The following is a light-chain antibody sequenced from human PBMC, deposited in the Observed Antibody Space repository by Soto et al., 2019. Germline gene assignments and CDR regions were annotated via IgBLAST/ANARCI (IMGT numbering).Light chain of an antibody. CDR1: QSVGTN. Sequence: EIVMTQSPATLSVSPGESATLSCRASQSVGTNLAWYQQKPGQAPGLLISGASSRATGIPARFSGSGSGTEFPLTIGSLQSEDFAIYYCQQYDNWPQLTFGGGTKLEIK. V-gene: IGKV3-15*01. J-gene: IGKJ4*01. CDR3: QQYDNWPQLT. CDR2: GAS.